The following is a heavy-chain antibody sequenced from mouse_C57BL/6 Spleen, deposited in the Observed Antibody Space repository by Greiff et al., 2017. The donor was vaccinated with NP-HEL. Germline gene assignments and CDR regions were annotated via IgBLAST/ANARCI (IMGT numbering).Heavy chain of an antibody. D-gene: IGHD3-2*02. Sequence: EVKLMESGAELVKPGASVTLSCTASGFNIKDYYMHWVKQRTEQGLEWIGRIDPEDGETKYAPKFQGKATITADTSSNTAYLQLSSLTSEDTAVYYCARSEQLRLRYFDYWGQGTTLTVSS. V-gene: IGHV14-2*01. CDR2: IDPEDGET. CDR3: ARSEQLRLRYFDY. J-gene: IGHJ2*01. CDR1: GFNIKDYY.